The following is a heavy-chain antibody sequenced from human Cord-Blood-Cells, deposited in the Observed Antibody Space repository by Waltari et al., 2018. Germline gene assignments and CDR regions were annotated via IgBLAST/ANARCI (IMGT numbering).Heavy chain of an antibody. D-gene: IGHD2-21*02. J-gene: IGHJ3*02. CDR3: ARVCGGDCYDAFDI. CDR2: IKQDGREK. CDR1: GFTFSSYW. Sequence: EVQLVESGGGLVQPGGSLRLSCAASGFTFSSYWMSWVRQAPGKGLEWVANIKQDGREKYYVDSVKGRFTISRDNAKNSLYLQMNSLRAEDTAVYYCARVCGGDCYDAFDIWGQGTMVTVSS. V-gene: IGHV3-7*01.